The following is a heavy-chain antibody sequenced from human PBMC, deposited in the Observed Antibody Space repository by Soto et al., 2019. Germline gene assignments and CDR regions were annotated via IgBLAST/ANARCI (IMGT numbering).Heavy chain of an antibody. CDR1: GGSISSSNW. J-gene: IGHJ5*02. Sequence: PSETLSLTCAVSGGSISSSNWWSWVRQPPGKGLEWIGEIYHSGSTNYNPSLKGRVTISVDKSKNQFSLKLSSVTAADTAVYYCANLEYSSSSWPNWFDPWGQGTLVTVSS. CDR3: ANLEYSSSSWPNWFDP. V-gene: IGHV4-4*02. CDR2: IYHSGST. D-gene: IGHD6-6*01.